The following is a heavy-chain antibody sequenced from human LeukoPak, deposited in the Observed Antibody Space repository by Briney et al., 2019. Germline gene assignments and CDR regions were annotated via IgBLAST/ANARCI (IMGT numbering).Heavy chain of an antibody. CDR3: ARREEEYFDY. CDR2: IYYSGST. D-gene: IGHD1-26*01. J-gene: IGHJ4*02. CDR1: GGSISSYY. V-gene: IGHV4-39*01. Sequence: PSETLSLTCTVSGGSISSYYWGWIRQPPGKGLEWIGTIYYSGSTYYNPSLKSRVTISVDTSKNQFSLKLSSVTAADAAVYYCARREEEYFDYWGQGTLVTVSS.